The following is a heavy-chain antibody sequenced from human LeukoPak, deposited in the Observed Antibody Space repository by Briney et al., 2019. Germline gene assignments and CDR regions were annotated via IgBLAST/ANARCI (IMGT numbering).Heavy chain of an antibody. CDR3: ARVHDYGDYVDWYFDL. D-gene: IGHD4-17*01. J-gene: IGHJ2*01. V-gene: IGHV3-48*04. CDR2: INHNSSTI. CDR1: GFTFGSYS. Sequence: GGSLRLSCAASGFTFGSYSMNWVRQAPGKGLEWLSYINHNSSTIYYADSMEGRFTVSRDNAKNSLYLQMNSLRAEDTAVYYCARVHDYGDYVDWYFDLWGRGTLVTVSS.